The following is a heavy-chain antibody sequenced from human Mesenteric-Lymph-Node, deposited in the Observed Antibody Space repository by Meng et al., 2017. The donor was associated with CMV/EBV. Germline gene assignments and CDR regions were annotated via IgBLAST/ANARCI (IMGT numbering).Heavy chain of an antibody. J-gene: IGHJ5*02. CDR3: ARVGTTSSRSRNWFDP. CDR2: INPHGGGI. Sequence: ASVKVSCKASGYTFTGYYVHWVRQAPGQGLEWMGWINPHGGGIDYAQKFQGRVTLTRDTSISTAYMELTGLTSDDTAVYYCARVGTTSSRSRNWFDPWGQGTLVTVSS. D-gene: IGHD1-7*01. CDR1: GYTFTGYY. V-gene: IGHV1-2*02.